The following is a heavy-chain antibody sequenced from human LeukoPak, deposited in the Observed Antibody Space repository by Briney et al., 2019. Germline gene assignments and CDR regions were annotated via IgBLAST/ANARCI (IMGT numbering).Heavy chain of an antibody. D-gene: IGHD3-22*01. Sequence: GGSLRLSCAASGFTFSSYSMNWVRQAPGKGLEWVSSTSSSSSYIYYADSVKGRFTISRDNAKNSLYLQMNSLRAEDTAVYYCARRDSSGYYYYYPLDYWGQGTLVTVSS. CDR1: GFTFSSYS. CDR3: ARRDSSGYYYYYPLDY. V-gene: IGHV3-21*01. CDR2: TSSSSSYI. J-gene: IGHJ4*02.